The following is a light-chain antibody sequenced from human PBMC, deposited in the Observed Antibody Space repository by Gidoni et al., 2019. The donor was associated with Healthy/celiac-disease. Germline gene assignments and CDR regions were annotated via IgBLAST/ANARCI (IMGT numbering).Light chain of an antibody. CDR2: KDR. J-gene: IGLJ3*02. V-gene: IGLV3-16*01. CDR1: ALPKKY. Sequence: SSELPQPPSVSVSLGQMARITCSGEALPKKYAYWYQQKPGQFPVLVIYKDRERHSGIPERFSGSSSGTIVTLTISGVQAEDEADYYCLSADSSGTYWVFGGGTKLTVL. CDR3: LSADSSGTYWV.